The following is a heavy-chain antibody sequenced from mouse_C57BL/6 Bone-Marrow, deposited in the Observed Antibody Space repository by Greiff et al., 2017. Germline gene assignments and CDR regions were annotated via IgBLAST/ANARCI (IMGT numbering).Heavy chain of an antibody. CDR3: TRPMVTYAMDY. CDR2: IYPGSGNT. Sequence: QVQLQQSGPELVKPGASVKISCKASGYSFTSYYIHWVKQRPGQGLEWIGWIYPGSGNTKYNEKFKGKATLTADTSSSTAYMQLSSLTSEDSAVYYCTRPMVTYAMDYWGQGTSVTVSS. J-gene: IGHJ4*01. V-gene: IGHV1-66*01. CDR1: GYSFTSYY. D-gene: IGHD2-2*01.